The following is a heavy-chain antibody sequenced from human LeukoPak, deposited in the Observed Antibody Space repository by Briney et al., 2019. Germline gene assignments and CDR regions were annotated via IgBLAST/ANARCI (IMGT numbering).Heavy chain of an antibody. CDR2: ISAYNGNT. J-gene: IGHJ6*02. V-gene: IGHV1-18*01. CDR3: ARTLGSSGWYGNTYYYYGMDV. Sequence: ASVKVSCKASGYTFTSYGISWVRQAPGQGLEWMGWISAYNGNTNYAQKLQGRVTMTTDTSTSTAYMELRSLRSDDTAVYYCARTLGSSGWYGNTYYYYGMDVWGQGTTVTVSS. D-gene: IGHD6-19*01. CDR1: GYTFTSYG.